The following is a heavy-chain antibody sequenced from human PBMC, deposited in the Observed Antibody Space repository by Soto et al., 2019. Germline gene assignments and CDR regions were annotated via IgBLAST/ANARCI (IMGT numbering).Heavy chain of an antibody. J-gene: IGHJ3*02. CDR2: IIPILGIA. CDR1: GGTFSSYP. Sequence: GASVKVSCKASGGTFSSYPISWVRQAPGQGLEWMGRIIPILGIADYAQKFQGSVTMTTDTSTSTAYMELRSLRSDDTAVYYCARDRVAGTSVFDIWGQGTMVTVSS. CDR3: ARDRVAGTSVFDI. D-gene: IGHD6-19*01. V-gene: IGHV1-69*04.